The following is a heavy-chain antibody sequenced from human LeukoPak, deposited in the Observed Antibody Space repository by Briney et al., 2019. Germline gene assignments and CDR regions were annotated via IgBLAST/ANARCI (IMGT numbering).Heavy chain of an antibody. CDR2: IIPIFGTA. CDR1: GGTFSSYA. D-gene: IGHD3-9*01. CDR3: ARVLNYDILTGYLKYYYYYMDV. J-gene: IGHJ6*03. Sequence: SVKVSCKASGGTFSSYAISWVRQAPGQGLEWMGGIIPIFGTANYAQKFKGRVTITADESTSTACMELSSLRSEDTAVYYCARVLNYDILTGYLKYYYYYMDVWGKGTTVTISS. V-gene: IGHV1-69*13.